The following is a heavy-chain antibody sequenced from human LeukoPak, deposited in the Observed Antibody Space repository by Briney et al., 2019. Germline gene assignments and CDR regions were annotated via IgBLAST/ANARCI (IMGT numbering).Heavy chain of an antibody. D-gene: IGHD1-26*01. CDR2: IYYSGST. J-gene: IGHJ4*02. CDR1: GGSISSSSYY. V-gene: IGHV4-39*07. Sequence: SETLSLTCTVSGGSISSSSYYWGWIRQPPGKGLEWIGSIYYSGSTYYNPSLKSRVTISVDTSKNQFSLKLSSVTAADTAVYYCARDIFWFYAKGEHGSYHDSEADYWGQGTLVTVSS. CDR3: ARDIFWFYAKGEHGSYHDSEADY.